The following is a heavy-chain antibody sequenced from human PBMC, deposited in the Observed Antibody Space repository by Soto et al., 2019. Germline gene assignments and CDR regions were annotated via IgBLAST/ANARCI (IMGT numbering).Heavy chain of an antibody. D-gene: IGHD3-3*01. CDR2: IYHSGTS. J-gene: IGHJ5*02. CDR3: APQRYDLARFDV. CDR1: GTSITSHY. Sequence: SETLSLTCNVSGTSITSHYWSWLRQPPGKRLEWMGYIYHSGTSAYNPSLKSRVSFAVATYKKQFSLRLTAVTAADTAVYYCAPQRYDLARFDVWGQGTMVTVYS. V-gene: IGHV4-59*11.